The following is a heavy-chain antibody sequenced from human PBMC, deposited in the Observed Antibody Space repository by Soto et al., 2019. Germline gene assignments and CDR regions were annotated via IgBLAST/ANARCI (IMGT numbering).Heavy chain of an antibody. Sequence: SETLSLTCAVYGGSFSGYYWSWIRQPPGKGLEWIGEINHSGSTNYNPSLKSRVTISVDTSKNQFSLKLSSVTAADTAVYYCARALPGIEVARSAFDAFDIWGQGTMVTVSS. D-gene: IGHD6-19*01. CDR2: INHSGST. CDR1: GGSFSGYY. CDR3: ARALPGIEVARSAFDAFDI. V-gene: IGHV4-34*01. J-gene: IGHJ3*02.